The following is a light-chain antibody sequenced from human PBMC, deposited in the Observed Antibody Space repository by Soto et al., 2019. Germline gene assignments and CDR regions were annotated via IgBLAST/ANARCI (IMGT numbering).Light chain of an antibody. Sequence: EIVITQSPSTLSVSPGERATLSCRASQSVSSNLAWYQQKPGQAPRLLIFGASTRATGTPARFSGSGSETEFTLTISSLQSEDFAVYYCQQYSDWPLTLGGGTKVDIK. CDR2: GAS. V-gene: IGKV3D-15*01. CDR1: QSVSSN. CDR3: QQYSDWPLT. J-gene: IGKJ4*01.